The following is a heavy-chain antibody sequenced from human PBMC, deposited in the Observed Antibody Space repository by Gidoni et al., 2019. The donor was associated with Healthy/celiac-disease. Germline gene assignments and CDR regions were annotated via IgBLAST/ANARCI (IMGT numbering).Heavy chain of an antibody. CDR3: ARDGDTYNWNYGYFDY. D-gene: IGHD1-7*01. J-gene: IGHJ4*02. CDR1: GFTCSSYG. V-gene: IGHV3-33*01. Sequence: QVQLVESGGGVCRPGRSVSLSCEASGFTCSSYGMHWVRQAPGKGLEWVAVIWYDGSNKYYADSVKGRFTISRDNSKNTLYLQMNSLRAEDTAVYYCARDGDTYNWNYGYFDYWGQGTLVTVSS. CDR2: IWYDGSNK.